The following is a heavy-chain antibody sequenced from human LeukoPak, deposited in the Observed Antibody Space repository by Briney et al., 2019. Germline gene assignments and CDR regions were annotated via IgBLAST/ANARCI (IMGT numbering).Heavy chain of an antibody. CDR3: ARGNYDSSGYYDY. V-gene: IGHV3-74*01. Sequence: PGGSLRLSCAASGFTLSRFWMHWVRHAPEKGLVWVSHINSDGSITRYADSVKGHFAISNDNDKNTLYVQMNSLTAEDTAVYYCARGNYDSSGYYDYWGQGTLVTVSS. CDR2: INSDGSIT. J-gene: IGHJ4*02. CDR1: GFTLSRFW. D-gene: IGHD3-22*01.